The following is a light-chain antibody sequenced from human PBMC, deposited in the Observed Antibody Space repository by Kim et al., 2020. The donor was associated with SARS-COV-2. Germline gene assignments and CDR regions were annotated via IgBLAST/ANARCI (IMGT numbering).Light chain of an antibody. Sequence: DIQMTQSPSSLSASIGDRVTITCQASQDISNYLNWYHHKPGKAPKLLIYDASNLETGVPSRFSGSGSGTDFTFTISSLQPEDVATYYCQQYDNLPWTFGQGTKVE. J-gene: IGKJ1*01. CDR2: DAS. CDR1: QDISNY. V-gene: IGKV1-33*01. CDR3: QQYDNLPWT.